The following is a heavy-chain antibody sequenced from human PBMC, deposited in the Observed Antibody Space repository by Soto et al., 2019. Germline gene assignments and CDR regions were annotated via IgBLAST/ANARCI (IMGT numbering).Heavy chain of an antibody. CDR1: GFTFSIYG. V-gene: IGHV3-33*01. J-gene: IGHJ6*02. CDR3: ARGMVRRNYYYGMDV. Sequence: PGGSMRRSCSASGFTFSIYGMHWFRQAPGKGLEWVAVIWYDGSNKYYADSVKGRFTISRDNSKNTLYLQMNSLRAEDTAVYYCARGMVRRNYYYGMDVWGQGTTVTVSS. D-gene: IGHD3-10*01. CDR2: IWYDGSNK.